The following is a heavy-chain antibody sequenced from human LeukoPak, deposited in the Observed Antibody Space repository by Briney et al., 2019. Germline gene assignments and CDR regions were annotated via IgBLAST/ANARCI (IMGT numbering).Heavy chain of an antibody. CDR1: GFTFGDYA. D-gene: IGHD2-15*01. J-gene: IGHJ3*01. CDR3: AKDGSNDWRWGAFDV. CDR2: IVGSGSST. Sequence: GRSLRLSCTASGFTFGDYAMSWVRQAPGKGLEWVSSIVGSGSSTFYADSVKGRFSISRDNFKHTLYLQMNTLRADDTAVYYCAKDGSNDWRWGAFDVWGQGTMVTVSS. V-gene: IGHV3-23*01.